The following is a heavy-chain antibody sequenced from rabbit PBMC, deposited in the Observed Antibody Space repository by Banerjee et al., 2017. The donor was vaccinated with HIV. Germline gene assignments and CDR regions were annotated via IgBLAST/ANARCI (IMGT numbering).Heavy chain of an antibody. CDR2: IYPDYGST. CDR3: SRFPLDGSSSHYWL. Sequence: QEQLEESGGDLVKPEGSLTLTCTASGFSFSSGYRICWVRQAPGKGLELIAYIYPDYGSTDYASWAKGRFTVSKPSSTTVTLQMTSLTAADTATYFCSRFPLDGSSSHYWLWGQGTLVTVS. J-gene: IGHJ3*01. V-gene: IGHV1S45*01. D-gene: IGHD1-1*01. CDR1: GFSFSSGYR.